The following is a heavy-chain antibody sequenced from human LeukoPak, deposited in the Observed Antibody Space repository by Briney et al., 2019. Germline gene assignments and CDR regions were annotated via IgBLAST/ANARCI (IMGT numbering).Heavy chain of an antibody. V-gene: IGHV3-30*02. Sequence: GGSLRLSCAASGFTFSNYDMHWVRQAPGKGLEWVAFIRYDGSNKYYADCVKGRFPISRDNSKNTLYLQMNSLRAEDTAVYYCAKVNIVVVPAAMHGFDYWGQGTLVTVSS. J-gene: IGHJ4*02. CDR3: AKVNIVVVPAAMHGFDY. CDR2: IRYDGSNK. D-gene: IGHD2-2*01. CDR1: GFTFSNYD.